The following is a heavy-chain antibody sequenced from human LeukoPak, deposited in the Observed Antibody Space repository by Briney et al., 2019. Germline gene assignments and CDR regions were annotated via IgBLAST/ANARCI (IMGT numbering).Heavy chain of an antibody. CDR3: ARVPDRSGYYYYGMDV. V-gene: IGHV3-53*01. J-gene: IGHJ6*02. CDR2: IYSGGST. D-gene: IGHD2-15*01. Sequence: GSLRLSCAASGFIVSSNYVSWVRQAPGKGLECVSVIYSGGSTYYADSVKGRFTISRDNSKNTLYLQMNSLRAEDTAVYYCARVPDRSGYYYYGMDVWGQGTTVTVSS. CDR1: GFIVSSNY.